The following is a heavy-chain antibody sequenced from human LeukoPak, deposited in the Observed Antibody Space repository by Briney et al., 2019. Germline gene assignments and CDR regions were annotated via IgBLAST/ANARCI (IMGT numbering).Heavy chain of an antibody. CDR1: GVTFSSYA. V-gene: IGHV3-30*01. CDR3: ARDRASSQPYYMDV. J-gene: IGHJ6*03. CDR2: ISYDGSNE. D-gene: IGHD6-13*01. Sequence: GGSLRPSCAASGVTFSSYAMHWVRQAPGKGLEWVAVISYDGSNEYYADSVKGRFTISRDNSKNTLYLQMNSLRAEDTAVYYCARDRASSQPYYMDVWGKGTTVTVSS.